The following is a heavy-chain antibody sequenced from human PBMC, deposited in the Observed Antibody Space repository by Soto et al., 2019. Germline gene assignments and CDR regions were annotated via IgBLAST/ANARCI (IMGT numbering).Heavy chain of an antibody. J-gene: IGHJ5*02. CDR1: GFTFSSYS. CDR3: ASADWGIAAAGSLNWFDP. Sequence: GGSLRLSCAASGFTFSSYSMNWVRQAPGKGLEWVSYISSSSSTIYYADSVKGRFTISRDNAKNSLYLQMNSLRDEDTAVYYCASADWGIAAAGSLNWFDPWGQGTLVTVSS. D-gene: IGHD6-13*01. CDR2: ISSSSSTI. V-gene: IGHV3-48*02.